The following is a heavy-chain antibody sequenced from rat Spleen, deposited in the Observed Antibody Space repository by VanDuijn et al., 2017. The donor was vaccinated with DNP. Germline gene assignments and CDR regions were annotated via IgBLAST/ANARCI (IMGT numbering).Heavy chain of an antibody. CDR3: ARHGEVPSRYAMDA. Sequence: EVQLVESGGGLVQPGRSLKLSCAASGFTFSNYDMAWVRQAPTKGLEWVASISTSGGSTYYRDSVKGRFTVSRDNAKSTLYLQMDSLRSEDTATYYCARHGEVPSRYAMDAWGQGTAVTVSS. D-gene: IGHD1-5*01. V-gene: IGHV5-25*01. J-gene: IGHJ4*01. CDR1: GFTFSNYD. CDR2: ISTSGGST.